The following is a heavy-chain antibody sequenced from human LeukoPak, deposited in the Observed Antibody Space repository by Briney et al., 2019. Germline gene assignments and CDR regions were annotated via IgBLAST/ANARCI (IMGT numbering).Heavy chain of an antibody. J-gene: IGHJ6*03. D-gene: IGHD2-15*01. V-gene: IGHV1-69*06. CDR3: ARGLIYCSGGSCYSGDYYYYMDV. Sequence: SVKVSCMASGYTFTGYYMHWVRQAPGQGLEWMGGIIPIFGTANYAQKFQGRVTITADKSTSTAYMELSSLRSEDTAVYYCARGLIYCSGGSCYSGDYYYYMDVWGKGTTVTVSS. CDR1: GYTFTGYY. CDR2: IIPIFGTA.